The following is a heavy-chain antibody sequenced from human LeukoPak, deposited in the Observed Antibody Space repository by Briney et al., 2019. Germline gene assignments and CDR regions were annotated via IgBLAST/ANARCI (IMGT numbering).Heavy chain of an antibody. CDR2: INHSGST. CDR3: ARHEYGSTWNPYFDY. Sequence: PSETLSLTCAVYGGSFSGYYWSWIRQPPGKGLEWIGEINHSGSTNYNPSLKSRVTISVDTSRAQFSLKLSSVTAADTAVYYCARHEYGSTWNPYFDYWGQGTLVTVSS. V-gene: IGHV4-34*01. CDR1: GGSFSGYY. J-gene: IGHJ4*02. D-gene: IGHD6-13*01.